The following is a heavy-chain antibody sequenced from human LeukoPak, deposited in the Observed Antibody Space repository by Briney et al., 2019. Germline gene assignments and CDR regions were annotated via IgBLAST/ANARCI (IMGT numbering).Heavy chain of an antibody. CDR3: ARVDSSTRRYMDV. V-gene: IGHV5-51*01. J-gene: IGHJ6*03. Sequence: GESLKISCQGSGYSFTTYWIAWVLQMPGKGLEWMGIIYPGDSDTRFSPSFQGQVTISVDKSTSTAYLQWSSLKASDTAMYYCARVDSSTRRYMDVWGKGTKVTVSS. D-gene: IGHD4-11*01. CDR1: GYSFTTYW. CDR2: IYPGDSDT.